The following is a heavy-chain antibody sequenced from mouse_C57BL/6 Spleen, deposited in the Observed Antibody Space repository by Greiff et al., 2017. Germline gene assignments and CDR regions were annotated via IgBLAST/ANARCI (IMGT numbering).Heavy chain of an antibody. CDR2: IYPGNSDT. D-gene: IGHD4-1*01. CDR1: GYTFTSYW. V-gene: IGHV1-5*01. J-gene: IGHJ3*01. CDR3: TEDVGRCFAC. Sequence: EVQLQQSGTVLVRPGASVKMSCKTSGYTFTSYWMHWVKQRPGQGLEWIGGIYPGNSDTSYNQKFKGKAKLTAVTSASTAYMELSSLTNEDSAVYYCTEDVGRCFACWGQGTLVTVSA.